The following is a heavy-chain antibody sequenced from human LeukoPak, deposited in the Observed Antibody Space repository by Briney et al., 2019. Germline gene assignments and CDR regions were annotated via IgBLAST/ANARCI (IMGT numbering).Heavy chain of an antibody. CDR2: ISAYNGNT. CDR1: GYTFTSYG. J-gene: IGHJ4*02. V-gene: IGHV1-18*01. Sequence: ASVKVSCKASGYTFTSYGISWVRQAPGQGLEWMGWISAYNGNTNYAQKLQGRVTMTTDTSTGTAYMELRSLRSDDTAVYYCATSSSGWYEGDYWGQGTLVTVSS. CDR3: ATSSSGWYEGDY. D-gene: IGHD6-19*01.